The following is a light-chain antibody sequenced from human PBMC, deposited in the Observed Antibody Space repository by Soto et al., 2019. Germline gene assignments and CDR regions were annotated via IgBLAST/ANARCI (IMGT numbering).Light chain of an antibody. V-gene: IGLV2-14*01. CDR2: DVS. J-gene: IGLJ1*01. CDR1: SRDVGGYNY. CDR3: CSYTSSTIYV. Sequence: QSVLTQPASVSGSPGQSITISCTGTSRDVGGYNYVSRYQQHPGKAPKLMIYDVSNRPSGVSNRFSGSKSGNTASLTISWLQAEDEADYYCCSYTSSTIYVFGTGTKVTVL.